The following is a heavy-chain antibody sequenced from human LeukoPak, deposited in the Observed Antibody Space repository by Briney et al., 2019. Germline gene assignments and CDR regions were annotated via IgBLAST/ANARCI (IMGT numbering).Heavy chain of an antibody. J-gene: IGHJ5*02. CDR3: ARAPEYCSSTSCYGVWFDP. Sequence: SETLSLTCTVSGGSISSGSYYWSWIRQPAGKGLEWIGLIYNSGSTNYNPSLKSRVTISVDTSKDQFSLKLSSVTAADTAVYYCARAPEYCSSTSCYGVWFDPWGQGSLVTVSS. V-gene: IGHV4-61*02. CDR2: IYNSGST. CDR1: GGSISSGSYY. D-gene: IGHD2-2*01.